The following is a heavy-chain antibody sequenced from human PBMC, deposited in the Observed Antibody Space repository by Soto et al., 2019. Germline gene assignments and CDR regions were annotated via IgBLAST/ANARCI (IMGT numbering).Heavy chain of an antibody. V-gene: IGHV1-69*01. D-gene: IGHD2-21*02. CDR2: IIPMSGTT. Sequence: QVQLVQSGAEVKKPGSSVKVSCKASGGTFSSNAVSWVRQAPGLGLEWMGGIIPMSGTTKYAQKFQGRVTITADESTSTAYMELSRLRSEDTAVYYCARDTYCGGDCHSGYYYGMDLWGQGTTVTVSS. CDR1: GGTFSSNA. CDR3: ARDTYCGGDCHSGYYYGMDL. J-gene: IGHJ6*02.